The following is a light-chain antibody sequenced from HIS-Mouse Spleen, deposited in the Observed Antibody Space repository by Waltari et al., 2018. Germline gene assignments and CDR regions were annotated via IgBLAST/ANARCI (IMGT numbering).Light chain of an antibody. CDR3: QQSYSTLWT. CDR2: AAS. Sequence: DIQMTQSPSSLSASVGDRVTITCRASQSISSYLKCYQQKPGKAPKLLIYAASSLQSGVPSRFSGSGSGTDFTLTISSLQPEDIATYYCQQSYSTLWTFGQGTKVEIK. CDR1: QSISSY. J-gene: IGKJ1*01. V-gene: IGKV1-39*01.